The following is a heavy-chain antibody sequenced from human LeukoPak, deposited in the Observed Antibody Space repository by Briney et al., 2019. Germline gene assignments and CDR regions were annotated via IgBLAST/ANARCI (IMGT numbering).Heavy chain of an antibody. J-gene: IGHJ4*01. Sequence: PSETLSLTCTVSGGSISSYYWSWIRHSPGNGLEWIGLIYYSGSTKFNPSLKSRVAMSVDPSNNQFSLSLNSVTTTDTAVYFCVGGGDWLPEYWGRGTQVIVSS. V-gene: IGHV4-59*01. CDR3: VGGGDWLPEY. D-gene: IGHD3/OR15-3a*01. CDR1: GGSISSYY. CDR2: IYYSGST.